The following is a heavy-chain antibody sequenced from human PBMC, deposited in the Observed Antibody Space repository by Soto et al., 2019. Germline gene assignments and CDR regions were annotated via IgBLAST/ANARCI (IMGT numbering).Heavy chain of an antibody. J-gene: IGHJ4*02. Sequence: ASVKVSCKVSGYTLTELSMHWVRQAPGKGLEWMGGFEPEDGETIYAQKFQGRVTMTEDTSTDTAYMELSSLRSEDTAVYYCATDRGTSSSSWYNYWGQGTLVTVSS. CDR1: GYTLTELS. CDR3: ATDRGTSSSSWYNY. V-gene: IGHV1-24*01. D-gene: IGHD6-13*01. CDR2: FEPEDGET.